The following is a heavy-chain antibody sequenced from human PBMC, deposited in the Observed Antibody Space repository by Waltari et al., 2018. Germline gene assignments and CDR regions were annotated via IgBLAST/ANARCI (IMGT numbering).Heavy chain of an antibody. V-gene: IGHV1-2*06. CDR2: INPNSGGT. CDR3: ARVTGETGVFDY. J-gene: IGHJ4*02. Sequence: QVQLVQSGAEVKKPGASVKVSCKASGYTFTGYYMHWVRQAPGQGLEWMGRINPNSGGTNYAQKCQGRVTITTDESTSTAYMELSSLRSEDTAVYYCARVTGETGVFDYWGQGTLVTVSS. D-gene: IGHD1-1*01. CDR1: GYTFTGYY.